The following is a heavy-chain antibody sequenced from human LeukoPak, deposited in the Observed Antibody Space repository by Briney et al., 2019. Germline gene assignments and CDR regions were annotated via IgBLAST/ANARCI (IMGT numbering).Heavy chain of an antibody. V-gene: IGHV3-74*01. J-gene: IGHJ4*02. CDR3: AKDMGYESAMGFDY. CDR2: INTDGSST. Sequence: GGSLRLSCSASGFTLSSYWMHWVRQAPGKGLVWVSRINTDGSSTNYADSVKGRFTISRDDSKKSLFLQMNSLKTEDTALYYCAKDMGYESAMGFDYWGQGTLVTVSS. CDR1: GFTLSSYW. D-gene: IGHD2-8*01.